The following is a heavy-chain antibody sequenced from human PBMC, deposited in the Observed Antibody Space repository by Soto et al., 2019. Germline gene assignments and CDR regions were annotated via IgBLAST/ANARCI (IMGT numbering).Heavy chain of an antibody. D-gene: IGHD6-19*01. J-gene: IGHJ5*02. CDR3: VRDRALDSSGHWFDT. CDR2: IYHIGSP. Sequence: SETLSLTCTVSGRSVSSGGYYWTWIRQHPGRGLEWIGYIYHIGSPYYNPSLESRVTISLDTSKNQFSLNLTSVTAADTAIYYCVRDRALDSSGHWFDTWGQGTRVTVSS. CDR1: GRSVSSGGYY. V-gene: IGHV4-31*03.